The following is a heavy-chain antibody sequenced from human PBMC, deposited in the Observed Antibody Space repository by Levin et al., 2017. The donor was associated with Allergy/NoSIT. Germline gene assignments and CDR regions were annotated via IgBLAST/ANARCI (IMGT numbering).Heavy chain of an antibody. CDR3: ARDRVIAAAVYYFDY. D-gene: IGHD6-13*01. J-gene: IGHJ4*02. CDR2: LSTDGNDK. V-gene: IGHV3-30*04. Sequence: SCAASGFTFSSYPMHWVRQAPGKGLEWVVVLSTDGNDKHYADSVKGRFTVSRDNSKNTLYLQMNSLRPEDTAVYYCARDRVIAAAVYYFDYWGQGALVTVSS. CDR1: GFTFSSYP.